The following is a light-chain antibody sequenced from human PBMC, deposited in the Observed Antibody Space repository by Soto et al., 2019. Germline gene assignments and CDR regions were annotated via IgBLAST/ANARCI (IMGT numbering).Light chain of an antibody. Sequence: QSALTQPTSVSGSAGQSITISCTGTSSDVGSYNLVSWYQQHPGKAPKFMIYEATKRPSGVSNRFSGSKSGNTASLTISGLQAEDEADYYCCSYAGSSTYVFGTGTKLTV. V-gene: IGLV2-23*01. CDR3: CSYAGSSTYV. CDR1: SSDVGSYNL. CDR2: EAT. J-gene: IGLJ1*01.